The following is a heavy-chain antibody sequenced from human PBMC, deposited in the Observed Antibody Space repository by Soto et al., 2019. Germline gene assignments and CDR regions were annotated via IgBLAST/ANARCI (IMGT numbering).Heavy chain of an antibody. CDR3: TRNAPGGSYSSGCYDY. D-gene: IGHD6-19*01. V-gene: IGHV3-73*01. CDR2: IRSKANSYAT. CDR1: GFTFSGSA. Sequence: GGSLRLSCAASGFTFSGSAMHWVRQASGKGLEWVGRIRSKANSYATAYAASVKGRFTISRDDSKNTAYLQMNSLKTEDTAVYYCTRNAPGGSYSSGCYDYWGQGTLVTVSS. J-gene: IGHJ4*02.